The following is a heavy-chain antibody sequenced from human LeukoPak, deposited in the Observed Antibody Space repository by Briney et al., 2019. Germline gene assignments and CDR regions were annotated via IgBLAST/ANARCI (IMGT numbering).Heavy chain of an antibody. CDR3: ARVGPAFEGAAIGAFDI. J-gene: IGHJ3*02. Sequence: SVKVSCKASGGTFSSYAISRVRQAPGQGLEWMGGIIPIFGTANYAQKFQGRVTITADESTSTAYMELSSLRSEDTAVYYCARVGPAFEGAAIGAFDIWGQGTMVTVSS. D-gene: IGHD2-2*01. CDR1: GGTFSSYA. V-gene: IGHV1-69*13. CDR2: IIPIFGTA.